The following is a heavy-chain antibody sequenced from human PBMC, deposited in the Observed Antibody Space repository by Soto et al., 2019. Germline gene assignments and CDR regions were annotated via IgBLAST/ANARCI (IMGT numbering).Heavy chain of an antibody. D-gene: IGHD2-15*01. Sequence: SETLSLTCNVSGASINTRNYYWGWIRQPPGKGLEWFGSVFYSGSTSYNPSLKSRVTISIVTSQNQYSLRLTSVTAADTALYFCVRHPRVVVPRQHDYYFDTWGPGHLVTVSS. J-gene: IGHJ4*02. CDR1: GASINTRNYY. CDR3: VRHPRVVVPRQHDYYFDT. CDR2: VFYSGST. V-gene: IGHV4-39*01.